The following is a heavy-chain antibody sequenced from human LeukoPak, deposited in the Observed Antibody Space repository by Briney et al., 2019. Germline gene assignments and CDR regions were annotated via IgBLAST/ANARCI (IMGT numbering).Heavy chain of an antibody. D-gene: IGHD5-18*01. CDR3: TTEKVDTAILYFDY. Sequence: GGSLRLSCAASGFTFSNAWMSWVRQAPGKGLEWVGRIKSKTDGGTTDYAAPVKGRFTISRDDSKNTLYLQMNSLKTEDTAVYYCTTEKVDTAILYFDYWGQGTLVTVSS. V-gene: IGHV3-15*01. CDR1: GFTFSNAW. CDR2: IKSKTDGGTT. J-gene: IGHJ4*02.